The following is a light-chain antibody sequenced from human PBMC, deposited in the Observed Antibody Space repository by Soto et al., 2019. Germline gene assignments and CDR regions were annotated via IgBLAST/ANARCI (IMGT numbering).Light chain of an antibody. V-gene: IGKV3-15*01. Sequence: EIVMTQSPATLSVSPGERATLSCGASQSVSSNLAWYQQKPGQAPRLLIYDASTRATGVPARFSGSGSGTEFTLTISSLQSEDSAVYYCQQRSNWPPWTFGQGTKVDIK. CDR3: QQRSNWPPWT. J-gene: IGKJ1*01. CDR2: DAS. CDR1: QSVSSN.